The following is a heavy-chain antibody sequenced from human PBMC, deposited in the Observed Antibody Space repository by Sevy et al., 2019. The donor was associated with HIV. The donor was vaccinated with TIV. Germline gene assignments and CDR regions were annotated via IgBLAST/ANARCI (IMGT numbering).Heavy chain of an antibody. J-gene: IGHJ3*02. CDR3: AKGLGMVQGALLSDDI. CDR1: GFTFRSYG. Sequence: GGSLRLSCAASGFTFRSYGMHWVRQAPGKGLEWVAFIRYDGSTKYYADSVKGRFTISRDNSKNTLYLQMNSLRGDDTSLYYCAKGLGMVQGALLSDDIWGQGTMVTVPS. D-gene: IGHD3-10*01. CDR2: IRYDGSTK. V-gene: IGHV3-30*02.